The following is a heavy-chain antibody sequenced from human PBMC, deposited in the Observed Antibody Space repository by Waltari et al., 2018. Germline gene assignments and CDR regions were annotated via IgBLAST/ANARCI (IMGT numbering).Heavy chain of an antibody. CDR2: INHSGSP. V-gene: IGHV4-34*02. D-gene: IGHD4-4*01. CDR1: GGSFSGYF. J-gene: IGHJ4*02. CDR3: AGSYSNYINRIFSATWP. Sequence: QVQLQQWGAGLLKPSETLSLTCAVDGGSFSGYFWRWIRQPPGKGLDWIGEINHSGSPNYTPSLKSGVTISVDTAHMQFARKLSSVTAADTAVYYCAGSYSNYINRIFSATWPWGQGTLVTVST.